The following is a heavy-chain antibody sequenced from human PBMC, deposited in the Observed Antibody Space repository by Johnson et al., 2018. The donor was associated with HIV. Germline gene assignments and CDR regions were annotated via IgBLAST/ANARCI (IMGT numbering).Heavy chain of an antibody. V-gene: IGHV3-7*05. Sequence: EVLLLESGGGLVQPGGSLRLSCAASGFTFSRYWMNWVRQAPGKGLEWVANINQDGSEKYYVDSVKGRFTISRDNAKNSLYLQMNSLRVEDPGVYYCARGASSSNSFDIWGQGTMVTVSS. CDR3: ARGASSSNSFDI. D-gene: IGHD6-6*01. CDR1: GFTFSRYW. J-gene: IGHJ3*02. CDR2: INQDGSEK.